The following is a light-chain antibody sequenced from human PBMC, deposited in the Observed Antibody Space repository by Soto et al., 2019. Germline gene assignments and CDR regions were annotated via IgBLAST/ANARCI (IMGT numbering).Light chain of an antibody. CDR1: QSVSSL. V-gene: IGKV3-15*01. Sequence: IVLTQSPATLSVSPGERATLSCRASQSVSSLLAWYQQEPRQAPRLLIYDTSTRATGIPARFSGSGSGTDFTLTISSLQSEDFAIYYCQQYNIWPYTFGQGTKVDIK. CDR3: QQYNIWPYT. J-gene: IGKJ2*01. CDR2: DTS.